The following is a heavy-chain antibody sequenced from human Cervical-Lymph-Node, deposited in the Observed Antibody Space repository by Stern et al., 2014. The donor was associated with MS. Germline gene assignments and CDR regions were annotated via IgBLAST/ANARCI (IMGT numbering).Heavy chain of an antibody. J-gene: IGHJ4*02. Sequence: QMQLQESGPGLVKPSETLSLTCTVSGGSISSSSYYWGWIRQPPGKGLEWIGSIYYSGSTYYNPSLKSRVTLSVDTSKNQFYLNMSSVTAADTAVYYCSAWGSYRPIDYWGQGTLVTVSS. CDR1: GGSISSSSYY. CDR3: SAWGSYRPIDY. V-gene: IGHV4-39*01. CDR2: IYYSGST. D-gene: IGHD3-16*02.